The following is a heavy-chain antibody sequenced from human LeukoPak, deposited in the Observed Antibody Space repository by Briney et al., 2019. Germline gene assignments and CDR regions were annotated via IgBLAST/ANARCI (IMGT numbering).Heavy chain of an antibody. D-gene: IGHD2/OR15-2a*01. CDR2: INGKSDYI. CDR3: VVRGNLAFDS. J-gene: IGHJ4*02. Sequence: AGSLRLSCAASGFTFSSYSMNWVRQAPGEGLEWVSSINGKSDYIYYADSVTGRFTTSRDNANNSLYLQMNSLSAGDTAVYYCVVRGNLAFDSWGQGTLVTVAS. V-gene: IGHV3-21*06. CDR1: GFTFSSYS.